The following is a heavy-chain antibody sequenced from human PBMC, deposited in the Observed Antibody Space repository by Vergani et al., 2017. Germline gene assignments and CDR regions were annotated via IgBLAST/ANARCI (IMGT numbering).Heavy chain of an antibody. J-gene: IGHJ4*02. D-gene: IGHD5-24*01. CDR1: GVIFSDYW. CDR2: IDGDGDST. V-gene: IGHV3-74*01. Sequence: DVHLVESGGGLVQPGESLRLSCAASGVIFSDYWMHWVRQAPGQGLVWVSRIDGDGDSTSYADSVEGRVTISRDNAKSTLFLQMSSLRVEDTAVYYCARSRDGYGAFDNWGQGTLVTVSA. CDR3: ARSRDGYGAFDN.